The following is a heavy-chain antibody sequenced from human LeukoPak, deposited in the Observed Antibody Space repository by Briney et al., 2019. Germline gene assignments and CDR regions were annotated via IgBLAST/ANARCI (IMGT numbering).Heavy chain of an antibody. CDR1: GFTFSSYA. CDR2: ISYDGSNK. Sequence: GRSLRLSCAASGFTFSSYAMHWVRQAPGKGLEWVAVISYDGSNKYYADSVKGRFTISRDNSKNTLYLQMNSLRAEDTAVYYCARDQSVGATAPDAFDIWGQGTMVTVSS. J-gene: IGHJ3*02. CDR3: ARDQSVGATAPDAFDI. D-gene: IGHD1-26*01. V-gene: IGHV3-30-3*01.